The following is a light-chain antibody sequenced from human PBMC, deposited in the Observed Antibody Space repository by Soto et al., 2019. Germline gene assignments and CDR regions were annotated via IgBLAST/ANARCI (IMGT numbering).Light chain of an antibody. Sequence: IQMTQSPSTLSASVGDRVTITCRASQSISTWLAWYQQKPGKAPRFLIYKASTLQTGVPSRFSGSGSGTEFTLTSTSLQSDDYATYYCQHYNSWPWTFGQGTKVEIK. CDR2: KAS. CDR3: QHYNSWPWT. CDR1: QSISTW. V-gene: IGKV1-5*03. J-gene: IGKJ1*01.